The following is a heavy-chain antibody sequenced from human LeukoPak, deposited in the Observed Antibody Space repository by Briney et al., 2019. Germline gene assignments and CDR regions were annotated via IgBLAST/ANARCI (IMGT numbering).Heavy chain of an antibody. V-gene: IGHV3-7*04. CDR1: GFTFSSYW. J-gene: IGHJ5*02. CDR2: IKQDGSEK. Sequence: PRGSRSLSCAASGFTFSSYWMSWVRQAPGKGLEWVANIKQDGSEKYYVDSVKGRFTISRDNAKNSLYLQMNSLRAEDTAVYYCARDLSDPNWFDPWGQGTLVTVSS. CDR3: ARDLSDPNWFDP.